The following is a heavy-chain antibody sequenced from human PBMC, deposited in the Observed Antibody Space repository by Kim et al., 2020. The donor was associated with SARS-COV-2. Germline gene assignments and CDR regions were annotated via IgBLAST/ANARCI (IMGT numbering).Heavy chain of an antibody. D-gene: IGHD4-17*01. CDR1: GGSIRGTYY. J-gene: IGHJ4*02. CDR3: ARGNGDYQYYFDY. V-gene: IGHV4-31*03. CDR2: IFYIGSA. Sequence: SETLSLTCTVSGGSIRGTYYWGWVRQYPGGGLEWIGYIFYIGSAYYSPSLKSRVIISVDPSKNQFSLKLTSVTAADAAVYFCARGNGDYQYYFDYWGREVLSPSPQ.